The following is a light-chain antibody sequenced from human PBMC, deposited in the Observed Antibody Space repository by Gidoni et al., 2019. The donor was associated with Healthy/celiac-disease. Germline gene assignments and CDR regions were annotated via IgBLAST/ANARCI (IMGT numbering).Light chain of an antibody. CDR1: QSVSSN. CDR2: GAS. V-gene: IGKV3-15*01. Sequence: EIVMTQSPATLSVSPGERATLSCRASQSVSSNLAWYQQKPGQAPRLLIYGASTRATGIPARFSGSGSGTEFTLTISSLQSEDFAVYYCQQYNNWPPRLTFXGXTQVEIK. J-gene: IGKJ4*01. CDR3: QQYNNWPPRLT.